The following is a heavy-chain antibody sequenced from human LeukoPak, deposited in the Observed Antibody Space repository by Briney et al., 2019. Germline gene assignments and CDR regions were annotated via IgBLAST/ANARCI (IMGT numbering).Heavy chain of an antibody. V-gene: IGHV4-34*01. CDR1: GGSFSGYY. D-gene: IGHD3-16*02. CDR2: INHSGST. Sequence: PSETLSLTCAVYGGSFSGYYLSWIRQPPGKGLEWIGEINHSGSTNYNPSLKRRATISVDTSKNQYSLKLSSVTAADAAVYYCASASYVWGSYRTFDYWGQGTLVTVSS. J-gene: IGHJ4*02. CDR3: ASASYVWGSYRTFDY.